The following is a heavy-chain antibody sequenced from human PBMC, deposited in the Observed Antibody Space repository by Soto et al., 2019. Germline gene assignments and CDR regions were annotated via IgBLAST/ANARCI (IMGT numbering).Heavy chain of an antibody. D-gene: IGHD4-17*01. J-gene: IGHJ4*02. CDR3: ARTTVVTPPHFDY. Sequence: SETLSLTCTVSGGSISSYYWSWIRQPPGKGLEWIGYIYYSGSTNYNPSLKSRVTISVDTSKNQFSLKLSSVTAADTAVYYCARTTVVTPPHFDYWGQGTLVTVS. V-gene: IGHV4-59*01. CDR1: GGSISSYY. CDR2: IYYSGST.